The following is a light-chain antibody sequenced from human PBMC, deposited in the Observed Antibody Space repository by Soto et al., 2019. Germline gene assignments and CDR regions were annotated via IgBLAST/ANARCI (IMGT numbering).Light chain of an antibody. CDR1: QSVSSSY. V-gene: IGKV3-20*01. J-gene: IGKJ5*01. CDR3: QQYGSSPLIT. Sequence: EIVLTQSPDTLSLSPWERATLSCRASQSVSSSYLAWYQQKPGQAPRLLIFGASSRATGVSDRFSGSGAGTDFTLTISRLEPEDFAVYYCQQYGSSPLITFGQGTRLE. CDR2: GAS.